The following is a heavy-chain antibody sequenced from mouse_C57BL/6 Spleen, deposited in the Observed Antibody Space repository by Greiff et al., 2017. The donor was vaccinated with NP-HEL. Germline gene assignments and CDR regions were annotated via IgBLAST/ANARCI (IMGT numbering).Heavy chain of an antibody. V-gene: IGHV1-64*01. CDR1: GYTFTSYW. CDR3: ARSGYGNYEGVDY. CDR2: IHPNSGST. D-gene: IGHD2-1*01. Sequence: QVQLQQPGAELVKPGASVKLSCKASGYTFTSYWMHWVKQRPGQGLEWIGMIHPNSGSTNYKEKFKSKATLTVDKASSTAYMQLSSLTSEDSAVYYCARSGYGNYEGVDYWGQGTTLTVSS. J-gene: IGHJ2*01.